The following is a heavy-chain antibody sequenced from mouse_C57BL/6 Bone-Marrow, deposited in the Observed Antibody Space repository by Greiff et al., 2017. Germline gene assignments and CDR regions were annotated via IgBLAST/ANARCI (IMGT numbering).Heavy chain of an antibody. Sequence: VKVVESGAELVKPGASVKLSCKASGYTFTEYTIHWVKQRSGQGLEWIGWFYPGSGSIKYNEKFKDKATLTADKSSSTVYMELSRLTSEDSAVYFCARHGHYYYGSSYYFDYWGQGTTLTVSS. J-gene: IGHJ2*01. D-gene: IGHD1-1*01. CDR1: GYTFTEYT. CDR2: FYPGSGSI. V-gene: IGHV1-62-2*01. CDR3: ARHGHYYYGSSYYFDY.